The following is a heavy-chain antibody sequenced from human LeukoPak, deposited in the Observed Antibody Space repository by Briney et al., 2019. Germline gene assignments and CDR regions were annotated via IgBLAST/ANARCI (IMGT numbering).Heavy chain of an antibody. J-gene: IGHJ4*02. CDR2: IYYSGST. CDR1: GGSISSYY. D-gene: IGHD3-9*01. CDR3: ARHTDYDILTGYYKGGLDFDY. V-gene: IGHV4-59*08. Sequence: SETLSLTCTVSGGSISSYYWSWIRQPPGKGLEWIGYIYYSGSTNYNPSLKSRVTISVDTSKNQFSLKLSPVTAADTAVYYCARHTDYDILTGYYKGGLDFDYWGQGTLVTVSS.